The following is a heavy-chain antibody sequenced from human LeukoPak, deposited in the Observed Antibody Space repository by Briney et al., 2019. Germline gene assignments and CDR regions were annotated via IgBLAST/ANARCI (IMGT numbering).Heavy chain of an antibody. CDR3: ARDAPGWYFDL. V-gene: IGHV4-34*01. Sequence: SETLSLTCAVYGGSFSGYYWGWIRQPPGKGLEWIGEINHSGSTNYNPSLKSRVTISVDRSKNQFSLKLSSVTAADTAVYYCARDAPGWYFDLWGRGTLVTVSS. CDR1: GGSFSGYY. CDR2: INHSGST. D-gene: IGHD2-8*01. J-gene: IGHJ2*01.